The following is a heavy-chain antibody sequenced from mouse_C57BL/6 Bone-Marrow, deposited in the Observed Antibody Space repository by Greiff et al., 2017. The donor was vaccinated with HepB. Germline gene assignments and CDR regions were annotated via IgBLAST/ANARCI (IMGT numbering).Heavy chain of an antibody. V-gene: IGHV3-6*01. D-gene: IGHD2-12*01. CDR1: GYSITSGYY. Sequence: LQESGPGLVKPSQSLSLTCSVTGYSITSGYYWNWIRQFPGNKLEWMGYISYDGSNNYNPSLKNRISITRDTSKNQFFLKLNSVTTEDTATYYCARVGRRFAYWGQGTLVTVSA. J-gene: IGHJ3*01. CDR2: ISYDGSN. CDR3: ARVGRRFAY.